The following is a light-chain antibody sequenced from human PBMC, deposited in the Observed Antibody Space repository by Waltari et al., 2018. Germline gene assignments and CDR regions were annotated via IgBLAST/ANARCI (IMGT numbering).Light chain of an antibody. Sequence: QSALTQPASVSGSPGQSITIFCTGTSSDVGSYNLVSWYQQYPGKAPKLMIYEGSKRPSGVSNRFSGSKSGNTASLTISGLQADDGADYYCCSYAGSTSWVFGGGTKVTVL. CDR2: EGS. J-gene: IGLJ3*02. V-gene: IGLV2-23*01. CDR3: CSYAGSTSWV. CDR1: SSDVGSYNL.